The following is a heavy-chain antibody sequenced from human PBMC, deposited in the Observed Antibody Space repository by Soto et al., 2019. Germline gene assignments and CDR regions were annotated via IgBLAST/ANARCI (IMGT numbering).Heavy chain of an antibody. CDR1: GYSFTSYW. CDR2: IYPGDSDT. J-gene: IGHJ4*02. D-gene: IGHD5-18*01. Sequence: PGESLKISCKGSGYSFTSYWIGWVRQMPGKGLEWMGIIYPGDSDTRYSPSFQGQVTISADKSISTAYLQWSSLKASDTAMYYCARLSARSGYSLRDYFDYWGQGTLVTGSS. V-gene: IGHV5-51*01. CDR3: ARLSARSGYSLRDYFDY.